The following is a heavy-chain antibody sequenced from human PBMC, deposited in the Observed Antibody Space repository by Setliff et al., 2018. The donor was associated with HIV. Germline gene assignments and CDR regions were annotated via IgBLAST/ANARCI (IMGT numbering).Heavy chain of an antibody. J-gene: IGHJ4*02. Sequence: PSETLSLTCAVYGGSFSDYYWSWIRQPPGKGLEWIGEINHSGSTNYNPSLKSRVTISVDTSKNQFSLSLRSVTAADTAVYYCARGSWKDGAQGYFFDHWGQGTLVTVSS. V-gene: IGHV4-34*01. CDR3: ARGSWKDGAQGYFFDH. D-gene: IGHD1-1*01. CDR2: INHSGST. CDR1: GGSFSDYY.